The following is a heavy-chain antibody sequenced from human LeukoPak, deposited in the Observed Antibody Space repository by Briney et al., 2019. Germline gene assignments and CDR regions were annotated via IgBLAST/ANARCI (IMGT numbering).Heavy chain of an antibody. CDR1: GGSFSGYY. V-gene: IGHV4-34*01. CDR3: ARVSGAYDSSGYYLYYFDY. D-gene: IGHD3-22*01. CDR2: INHSGST. J-gene: IGHJ4*02. Sequence: SETLSLTCAVYGGSFSGYYWSWIRQPPGKGLEWIGEINHSGSTNYNPSLKSRVTISVDTSKNQFSLKLSSVTAADTAVYYCARVSGAYDSSGYYLYYFDYWGQGTLVTVSS.